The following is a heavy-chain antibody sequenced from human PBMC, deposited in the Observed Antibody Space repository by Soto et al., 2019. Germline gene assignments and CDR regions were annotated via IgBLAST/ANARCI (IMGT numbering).Heavy chain of an antibody. V-gene: IGHV3-53*01. CDR3: AREGMGFGY. CDR2: VYSTGST. CDR1: GFTVSRYS. J-gene: IGHJ4*02. D-gene: IGHD1-26*01. Sequence: QLVESGGGLIQPGGSLRLSCAASGFTVSRYSMSWVRQAPGKGLEWVSVVYSTGSTYYADSVKGRFTISRDMSKNMIYLQMDSLRAEDTAVYYCAREGMGFGYWGQGTLVTVSS.